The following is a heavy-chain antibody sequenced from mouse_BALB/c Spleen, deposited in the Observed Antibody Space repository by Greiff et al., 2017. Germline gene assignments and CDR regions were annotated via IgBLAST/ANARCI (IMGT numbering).Heavy chain of an antibody. J-gene: IGHJ4*01. D-gene: IGHD2-4*01. Sequence: EVQLQESGGGLVQPGGSLKLSCAASGFTFSSYTMSWVRQTPEKRLEWVAYISNGGGSTYYPDTVKGRFTISRDNAKNTLYLQMSSLKSEDTAMYYCAKVDYAYYYAMDYWGQGTSVTVSS. CDR1: GFTFSSYT. CDR3: AKVDYAYYYAMDY. V-gene: IGHV5-12-2*01. CDR2: ISNGGGST.